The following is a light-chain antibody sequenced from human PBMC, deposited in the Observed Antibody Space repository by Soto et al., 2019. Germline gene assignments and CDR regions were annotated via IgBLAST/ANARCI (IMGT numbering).Light chain of an antibody. V-gene: IGKV3D-20*02. CDR2: GAS. Sequence: EIVLTQFPGTLSLSPGERATLSCRASQSVSSNNLAWYQHKPGQAPRLLISGASNRATGIPDRFSGGGSGADFTLTISRLEPEDFAVYYCQQRSSWITFGQGTRLEIK. J-gene: IGKJ5*01. CDR1: QSVSSNN. CDR3: QQRSSWIT.